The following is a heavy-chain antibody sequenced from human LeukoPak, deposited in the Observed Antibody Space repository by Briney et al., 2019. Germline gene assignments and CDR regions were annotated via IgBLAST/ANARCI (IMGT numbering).Heavy chain of an antibody. CDR2: IGNTGITK. CDR3: VRDAYGDYGDAFDI. J-gene: IGHJ3*02. V-gene: IGHV3-48*03. CDR1: GFSFSGHE. Sequence: GGSLRLSCAASGFSFSGHEMNWVRQAPGKGLEWVSWIGNTGITKHCADSVQGRFTISRDNAKNSLFLQMNSLRAEDTAIYYCVRDAYGDYGDAFDIWGQGTMVTVSS. D-gene: IGHD4-17*01.